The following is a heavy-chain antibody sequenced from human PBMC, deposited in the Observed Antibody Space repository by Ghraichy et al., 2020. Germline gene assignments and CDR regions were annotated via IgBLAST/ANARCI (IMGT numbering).Heavy chain of an antibody. CDR2: LSYSGST. CDR3: ARQDIRALATLGPFYY. V-gene: IGHV4-39*01. J-gene: IGHJ4*02. CDR1: GDSLSSSSYY. Sequence: SETLSLTCTVSGDSLSSSSYYWTWIRQPPEKGLEWIGSLSYSGSTYYNPSLKSRVTISVDTSKNQFSLKVRSVTAADTSVYYCARQDIRALATLGPFYYWGQGTLVTVSS. D-gene: IGHD5-12*01.